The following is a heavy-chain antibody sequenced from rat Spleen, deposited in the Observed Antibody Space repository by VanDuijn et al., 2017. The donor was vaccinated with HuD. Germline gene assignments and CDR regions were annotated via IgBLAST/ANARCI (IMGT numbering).Heavy chain of an antibody. CDR1: GFTFSDHN. V-gene: IGHV5-7*01. J-gene: IGHJ3*01. Sequence: EVQLVESGGGLVQPGRSLKLSCAASGFTFSDHNMAWVRQAPRKGLEWVATISYDGGSTYYPDSVKGRFTLSRDNTKNTLYLQMNSLTSEDTATYYCTRGSLGSGRLNWFVYWGQGTLVTVSS. D-gene: IGHD4-6*01. CDR2: ISYDGGST. CDR3: TRGSLGSGRLNWFVY.